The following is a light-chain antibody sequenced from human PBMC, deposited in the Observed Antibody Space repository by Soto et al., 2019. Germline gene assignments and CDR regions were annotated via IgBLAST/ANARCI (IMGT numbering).Light chain of an antibody. Sequence: LVLTQSPGTLSLSPGERATLSCWSSQSVHSRYLSWYQQRVGQAPRLLIYTATTRATGIPDRFSGNGSGTEFTLTISRLEPEDFAVYYCQQFDNSQWTFGQGTKVEIK. CDR3: QQFDNSQWT. J-gene: IGKJ1*01. CDR2: TAT. CDR1: QSVHSRY. V-gene: IGKV3-20*01.